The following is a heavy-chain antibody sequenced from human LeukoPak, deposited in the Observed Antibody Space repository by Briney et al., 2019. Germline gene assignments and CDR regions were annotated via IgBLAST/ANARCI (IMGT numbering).Heavy chain of an antibody. CDR1: GYIFTGYY. Sequence: ASVEVSCKASGYIFTGYYMHWVRQAPGQGLEWMGIINPSGGNTSYAQKFQGRVTMTRDTSTSTVYMELSSLRSEDTAVYYCARDVSDCSGGSCYSYFDYWGQGTLVAVSS. J-gene: IGHJ4*02. CDR3: ARDVSDCSGGSCYSYFDY. CDR2: INPSGGNT. V-gene: IGHV1-46*01. D-gene: IGHD2-15*01.